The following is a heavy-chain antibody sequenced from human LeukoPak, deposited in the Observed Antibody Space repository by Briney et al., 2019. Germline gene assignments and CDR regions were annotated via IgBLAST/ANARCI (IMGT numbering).Heavy chain of an antibody. CDR3: ARGLRYYGSGSYFATDYYYYYMDV. CDR1: GGSISSGSYY. V-gene: IGHV4-61*02. D-gene: IGHD3-10*01. Sequence: SETLSLTCTVSGGSISSGSYYWSWIRQPAGKGLEWIGRIYTSGSTNYNPSLKSRVTISVDTPKNQFSLKLSSVTAADTAVYYCARGLRYYGSGSYFATDYYYYYMDVWGKGTTVTVSS. CDR2: IYTSGST. J-gene: IGHJ6*03.